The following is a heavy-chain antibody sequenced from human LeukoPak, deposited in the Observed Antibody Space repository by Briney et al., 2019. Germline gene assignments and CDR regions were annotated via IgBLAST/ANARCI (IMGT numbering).Heavy chain of an antibody. D-gene: IGHD3-3*01. V-gene: IGHV1-2*02. CDR1: RYTFTGYY. CDR3: AREGVLRFLEWYPRGAFDI. CDR2: INPNSGGT. J-gene: IGHJ3*02. Sequence: ASVKVSCKASRYTFTGYYMHWVRQAPGQGLEWMGWINPNSGGTNYAQKFQGRVTMTRDTSISTAYMELSRLRSDDTAVYYCAREGVLRFLEWYPRGAFDIWGQGTMVTVSS.